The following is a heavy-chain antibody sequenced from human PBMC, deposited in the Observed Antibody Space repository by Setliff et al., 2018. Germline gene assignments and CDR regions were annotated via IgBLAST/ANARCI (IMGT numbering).Heavy chain of an antibody. Sequence: PSETLSLTCTVSGASVRSHYWSWIRQSPEKGLEWIGFFFYSGDTKSNPSLKSRLTISVDTSKNQFSLKLRSVTAADTAVYYCARTGTYRYFDYWGQGTRVTVSS. CDR3: ARTGTYRYFDY. CDR1: GASVRSHY. V-gene: IGHV4-59*08. D-gene: IGHD1-1*01. J-gene: IGHJ4*02. CDR2: FFYSGDT.